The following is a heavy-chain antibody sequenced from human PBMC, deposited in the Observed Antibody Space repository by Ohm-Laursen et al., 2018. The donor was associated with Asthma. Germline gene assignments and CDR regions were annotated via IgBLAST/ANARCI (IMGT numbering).Heavy chain of an antibody. CDR1: GFTFSSFG. D-gene: IGHD3-22*01. CDR2: LSYDGSNE. J-gene: IGHJ6*02. V-gene: IGHV3-30*03. CDR3: ARGRYDSSDYDLYGLDV. Sequence: SLRLSCAASGFTFSSFGMHWVRQAPGKGLEWVAVLSYDGSNEYYGDSVKGRFTISRDNSKNTLYLQMNSLRSEDTAVYYCARGRYDSSDYDLYGLDVWGQGTTVTVSS.